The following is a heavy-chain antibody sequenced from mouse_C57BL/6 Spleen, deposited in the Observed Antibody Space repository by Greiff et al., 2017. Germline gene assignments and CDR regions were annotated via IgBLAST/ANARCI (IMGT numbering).Heavy chain of an antibody. CDR2: IYPGSGNT. CDR3: ARGGYYFDD. V-gene: IGHV1-76*01. CDR1: GYTFTDYY. J-gene: IGHJ2*01. Sequence: VQLQQSGAELVRPGASVKLSCQASGYTFTDYYINWVKQRPGQGLEWIARIYPGSGNTYYNEKFKGKATLTAEKSSSTAYMQLSSLTSEDSAVYFCARGGYYFDDWGQGTTLTVSS.